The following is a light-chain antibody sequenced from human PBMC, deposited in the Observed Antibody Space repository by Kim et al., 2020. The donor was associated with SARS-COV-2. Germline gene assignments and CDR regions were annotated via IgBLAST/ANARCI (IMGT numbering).Light chain of an antibody. CDR1: QSVSSN. CDR3: QQYDDWPPWT. Sequence: SPGETATLSCRASQSVSSNVAWYKQKPGQAPRLLIYGASTRATDIPARFSGSGSGTDFTLTISSLQSEDLAVYHCQQYDDWPPWTFGQGTKVDIK. J-gene: IGKJ1*01. V-gene: IGKV3-15*01. CDR2: GAS.